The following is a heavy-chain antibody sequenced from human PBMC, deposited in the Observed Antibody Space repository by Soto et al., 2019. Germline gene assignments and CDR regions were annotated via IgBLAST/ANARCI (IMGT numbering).Heavy chain of an antibody. J-gene: IGHJ4*02. Sequence: QVQLQESGPGLVNPSQTLSLTCTVSGDSISSGGYYWSWIRQHPGKGLEWIGYIYYSGSTYYNPSLKSRVIISVDTSKNQFSLKLSSVTAADTAVYYCARGSTVAAILFDYWGQGTLVTVSS. V-gene: IGHV4-31*03. D-gene: IGHD2-15*01. CDR1: GDSISSGGYY. CDR2: IYYSGST. CDR3: ARGSTVAAILFDY.